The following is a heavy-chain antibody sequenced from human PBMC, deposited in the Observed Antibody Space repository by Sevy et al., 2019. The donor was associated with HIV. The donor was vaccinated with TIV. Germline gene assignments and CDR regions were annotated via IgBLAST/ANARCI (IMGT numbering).Heavy chain of an antibody. Sequence: ASLKVSCKASGGTFSSYAISWVRQAPGQGLEWMGGIIPIFGTANYAQKFQGRVTITADESTSTAYMELSSLRSEDTAVYYCARVGGYNYYGSGSSLSPHGIDVWGQGTTVTVSS. CDR2: IIPIFGTA. CDR3: ARVGGYNYYGSGSSLSPHGIDV. J-gene: IGHJ6*02. D-gene: IGHD3-10*01. CDR1: GGTFSSYA. V-gene: IGHV1-69*13.